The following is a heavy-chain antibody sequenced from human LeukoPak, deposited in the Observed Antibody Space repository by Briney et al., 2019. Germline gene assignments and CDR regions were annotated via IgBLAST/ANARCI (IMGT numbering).Heavy chain of an antibody. CDR3: AKEAHYPHMGTYLVTIDS. CDR1: GFTFRSYA. J-gene: IGHJ4*02. V-gene: IGHV3-23*01. Sequence: PGGSLRLSCAASGFTFRSYAMSWVRQAPGNGLEWVSAIGGSDGKTYYADSVKGRFTISRDNSKNTLYLQMNSLRAEDTALYYCAKEAHYPHMGTYLVTIDSWGQGTLVTASS. CDR2: IGGSDGKT. D-gene: IGHD3-9*01.